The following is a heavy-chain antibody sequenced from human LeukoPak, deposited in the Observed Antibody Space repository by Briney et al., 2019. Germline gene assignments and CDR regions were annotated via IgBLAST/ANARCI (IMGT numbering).Heavy chain of an antibody. D-gene: IGHD3-3*01. CDR3: ARAASDFWSGYYYYYMDV. V-gene: IGHV4-61*01. CDR2: IYYSGST. CDR1: GGSVGSGSYY. J-gene: IGHJ6*03. Sequence: SETLSLTCTVSGGSVGSGSYYWSWLRQPPGQGLVWIVYIYYSGSTNYNPSLKSRVTISVDTSKNQFSLKLSSVTAADTAVYYCARAASDFWSGYYYYYMDVWGKGTTVTVSS.